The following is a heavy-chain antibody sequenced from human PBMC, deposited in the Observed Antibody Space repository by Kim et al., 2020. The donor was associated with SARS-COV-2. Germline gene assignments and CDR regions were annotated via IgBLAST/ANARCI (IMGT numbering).Heavy chain of an antibody. Sequence: SVKVSCKASGGTFSSYAISWVRQAPGQGLEWMGGIIPIFGTANYAQKFQGRVTITADESTSTAYMELSSLRSEDTAVYYCARGSGVDTAMVTVRYYYYGMDVWGQGTTVTVSS. V-gene: IGHV1-69*13. CDR3: ARGSGVDTAMVTVRYYYYGMDV. CDR2: IIPIFGTA. CDR1: GGTFSSYA. D-gene: IGHD5-18*01. J-gene: IGHJ6*02.